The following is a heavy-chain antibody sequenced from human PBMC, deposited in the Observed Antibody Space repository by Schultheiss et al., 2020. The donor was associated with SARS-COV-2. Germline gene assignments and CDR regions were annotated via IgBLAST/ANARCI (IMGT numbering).Heavy chain of an antibody. V-gene: IGHV4-39*07. J-gene: IGHJ4*02. CDR1: GGSIISDGYY. D-gene: IGHD7-27*01. CDR2: IYYSGST. CDR3: ARSSELGYYFDY. Sequence: SETLSLTCTVSGGSIISDGYYWSWIRQPPGKGLEWIGSIYYSGSTYYNPSLKSRVTISVDTSKNQFSLKLSSVTAADAGVYYCARSSELGYYFDYWGQGTLVTVSS.